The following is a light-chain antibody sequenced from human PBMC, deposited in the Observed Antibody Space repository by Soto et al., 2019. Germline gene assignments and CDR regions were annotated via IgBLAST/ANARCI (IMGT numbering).Light chain of an antibody. Sequence: AIQMTQSPSSLSASVGDRVTITCRASQGIRNDLGWYQQKPGKAPKLLIYAASSLQRGVPSRFSGSGSGTDFTLTISSLQPEDFATYYCLQDYNRSTLGFGGGTKVEIK. CDR3: LQDYNRSTLG. CDR1: QGIRND. V-gene: IGKV1-6*01. CDR2: AAS. J-gene: IGKJ4*01.